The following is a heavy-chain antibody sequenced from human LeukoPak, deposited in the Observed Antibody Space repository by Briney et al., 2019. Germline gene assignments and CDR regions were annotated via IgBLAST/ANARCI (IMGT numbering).Heavy chain of an antibody. J-gene: IGHJ5*02. CDR2: IIPIFGTA. CDR3: ARSAVVAAVIDNWFDP. Sequence: SVKVSCKASGGTFISYAISWVRQAPGQGLEWMGGIIPIFGTANYAQKFQGRVTITADESTSTAYMELSSLRSEDTAVYYCARSAVVAAVIDNWFDPWGQGTLVTVSS. CDR1: GGTFISYA. D-gene: IGHD2-15*01. V-gene: IGHV1-69*13.